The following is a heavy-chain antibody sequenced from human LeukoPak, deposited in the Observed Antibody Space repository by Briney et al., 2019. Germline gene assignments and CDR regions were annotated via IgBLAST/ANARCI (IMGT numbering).Heavy chain of an antibody. D-gene: IGHD1-26*01. CDR3: TRRISSGRYSDY. V-gene: IGHV4-38-2*02. J-gene: IGHJ4*02. CDR1: GYSITRGFF. CDR2: ISHSGIT. Sequence: TSETLSLTCTVSGYSITRGFFWGWIRQPPGQGLEWIGSISHSGITYHNPSLKSRVTMSVDTSKNQFSLELSSETNADTPVYNCTRRISSGRYSDYWGKGSLVTVSS.